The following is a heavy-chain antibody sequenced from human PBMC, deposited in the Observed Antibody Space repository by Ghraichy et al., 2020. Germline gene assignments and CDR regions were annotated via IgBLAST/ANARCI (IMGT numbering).Heavy chain of an antibody. D-gene: IGHD3-10*01. CDR2: INHSGST. V-gene: IGHV4-34*01. J-gene: IGHJ5*02. CDR1: GGSFSGYY. CDR3: ARGRLGSGSYYIANWFDP. Sequence: SETLSLTCAVYGGSFSGYYWSWIRQPPGKGLEWIGEINHSGSTNYNPSLKSRVTISVDTSKNQFSLKLSSVTAADTAVYYCARGRLGSGSYYIANWFDPWGQGTLVTVSS.